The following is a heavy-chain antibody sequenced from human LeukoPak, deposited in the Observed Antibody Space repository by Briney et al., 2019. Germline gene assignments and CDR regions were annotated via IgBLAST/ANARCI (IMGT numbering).Heavy chain of an antibody. CDR3: ARELRWLQFFVY. CDR2: IWYDGSNK. Sequence: GGSLRLSCAASGFTFSSYGMHWVRQAPGKGLEWVAVIWYDGSNKYYADSVKGRFTISRDNSKNTLYLQMNSLRAEDTAVYYCARELRWLQFFVYWGQGTLVTVSS. J-gene: IGHJ4*02. CDR1: GFTFSSYG. D-gene: IGHD5-24*01. V-gene: IGHV3-33*01.